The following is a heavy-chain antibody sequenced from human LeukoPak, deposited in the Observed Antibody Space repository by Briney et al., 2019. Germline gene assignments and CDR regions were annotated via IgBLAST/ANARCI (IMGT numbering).Heavy chain of an antibody. CDR2: IWYDGSNK. Sequence: GGSLRLSCAASGFTFDDYAMHWVRQAPGKGLEWVAVIWYDGSNKYYADSVKGRFTISRDNSKNTLYLQMNSLRAEDTAVYYCARDRQEYCSSTSCYGDYYYYGMDVWGQGTTVTVSS. J-gene: IGHJ6*02. CDR1: GFTFDDYA. D-gene: IGHD2-2*01. CDR3: ARDRQEYCSSTSCYGDYYYYGMDV. V-gene: IGHV3-33*08.